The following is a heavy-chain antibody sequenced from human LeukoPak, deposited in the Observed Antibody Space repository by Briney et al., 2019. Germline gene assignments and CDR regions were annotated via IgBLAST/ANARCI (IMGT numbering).Heavy chain of an antibody. V-gene: IGHV3-15*01. CDR1: GFTFSHAW. CDR3: TTYYSDSGDY. Sequence: GSLRLSCAASGFTFSHAWMSWVRQAPGKGLEWVGRTISKTNGGTTQYAAPVKGRFTISRDDSENTLYLQMNSLKTEDTAVYYCTTYYSDSGDYWGQGTLVTVSS. J-gene: IGHJ4*02. D-gene: IGHD3-10*01. CDR2: TISKTNGGTT.